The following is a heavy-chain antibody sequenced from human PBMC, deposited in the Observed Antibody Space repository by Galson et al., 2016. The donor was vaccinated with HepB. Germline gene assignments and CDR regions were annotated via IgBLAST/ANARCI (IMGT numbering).Heavy chain of an antibody. V-gene: IGHV3-23*01. CDR3: AKIYSQGYYDSSGAYSYFEC. CDR1: GFTFTSYA. J-gene: IGHJ4*02. Sequence: SLRLSCAASGFTFTSYAMSWVRQAPGKGLEWVSAISGSGTNTYYADSVKGRFTISRDISKNTLYLQMNSLRAEDTAVYYCAKIYSQGYYDSSGAYSYFECGGQGVLVTVTS. D-gene: IGHD3-22*01. CDR2: ISGSGTNT.